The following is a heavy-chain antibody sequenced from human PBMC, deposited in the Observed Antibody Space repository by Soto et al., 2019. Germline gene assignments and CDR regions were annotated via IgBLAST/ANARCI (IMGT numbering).Heavy chain of an antibody. J-gene: IGHJ4*02. D-gene: IGHD3-16*02. Sequence: QITLKESGPTLVKPTQPLTLTCTFSGFSLSTSGVGVGCIRQPPGKTLEWLALLYWNDDKRYSPSLKSRLTITKDTTKNQVVLTMNSMDPVDTATYYCAHTYSYDYVWGSYRRLYYFDYWGQGTLVTVSS. CDR1: GFSLSTSGVG. CDR2: LYWNDDK. CDR3: AHTYSYDYVWGSYRRLYYFDY. V-gene: IGHV2-5*01.